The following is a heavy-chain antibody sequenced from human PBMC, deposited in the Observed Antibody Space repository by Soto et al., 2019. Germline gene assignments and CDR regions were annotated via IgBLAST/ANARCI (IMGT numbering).Heavy chain of an antibody. CDR3: AKDRLGSMIVVVTYGMDV. V-gene: IGHV3-23*01. J-gene: IGHJ6*02. Sequence: GGSLRLSCAASGFTFSSYAMSWVRQAPGKGLEWVSAISGSGGSTYYADSVKGRFTISRDNSKNTLYLQMNSLRAEDTAVYYCAKDRLGSMIVVVTYGMDVWGQGTTVTVSS. D-gene: IGHD3-22*01. CDR2: ISGSGGST. CDR1: GFTFSSYA.